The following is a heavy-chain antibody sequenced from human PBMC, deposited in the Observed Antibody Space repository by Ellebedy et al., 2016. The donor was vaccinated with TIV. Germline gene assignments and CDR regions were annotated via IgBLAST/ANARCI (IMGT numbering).Heavy chain of an antibody. V-gene: IGHV1-46*01. CDR1: GYTFTSYY. J-gene: IGHJ4*02. CDR3: AREDSGSSLIRNSYYFDY. Sequence: AASVKVTCKASGYTFTSYYMHWVRQAPGQGLAWMGIINPSGGSTSYAQKFQGRVTMTRDTSTSTVYMELSSLRSEDTAVYYCAREDSGSSLIRNSYYFDYWGQGTLVTVSS. CDR2: INPSGGST. D-gene: IGHD1-26*01.